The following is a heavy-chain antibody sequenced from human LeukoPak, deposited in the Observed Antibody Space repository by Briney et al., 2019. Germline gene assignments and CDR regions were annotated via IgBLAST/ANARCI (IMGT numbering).Heavy chain of an antibody. CDR1: GGSFSGYY. CDR2: INHSGST. CDR3: ARGSTKLELRTYYYMDV. V-gene: IGHV4-34*01. Sequence: PSETLFLTCAVYGGSFSGYYWSWIRQPPGKGLEWIGEINHSGSTNYNPSLKSRVTISVDTSKNQFSLKLSSVTAADTAVYYCARGSTKLELRTYYYMDVWGKGTTVTVSS. D-gene: IGHD1-7*01. J-gene: IGHJ6*03.